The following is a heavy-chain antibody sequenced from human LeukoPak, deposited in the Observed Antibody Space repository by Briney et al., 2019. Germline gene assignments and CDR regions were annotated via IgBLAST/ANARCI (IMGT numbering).Heavy chain of an antibody. CDR2: IYYSGST. CDR3: ARVPYCSSTSCYVVDY. V-gene: IGHV4-39*07. Sequence: SETLSLTCTVSGGSISSSSYYWGWIRQPPGKGLEWIGSIYYSGSTYYNPSLKSRVTISVDTSKNQFSLKLSSVTAADTAVYYCARVPYCSSTSCYVVDYWGQGTLVTVPS. J-gene: IGHJ4*02. CDR1: GGSISSSSYY. D-gene: IGHD2-2*01.